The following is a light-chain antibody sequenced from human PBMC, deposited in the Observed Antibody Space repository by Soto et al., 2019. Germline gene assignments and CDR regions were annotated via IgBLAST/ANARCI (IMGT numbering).Light chain of an antibody. Sequence: DIPMTQSPSTLSASVGDRVTITCRASQSISSWLAWYQQKPGKAPKLLIYAASSLESGVPSRFSGSGSGTEFTLAISSLQPEDFATYYGQHDDLYPWTVGKGTKLEMK. CDR3: QHDDLYPWT. J-gene: IGKJ1*01. V-gene: IGKV1-5*01. CDR2: AAS. CDR1: QSISSW.